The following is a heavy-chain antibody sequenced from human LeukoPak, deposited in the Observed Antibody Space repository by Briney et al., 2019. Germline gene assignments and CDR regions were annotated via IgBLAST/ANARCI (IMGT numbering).Heavy chain of an antibody. D-gene: IGHD6-19*01. CDR1: GGSLSSNNYY. Sequence: PSETLSLTCIVSGGSLSSNNYYWGWIRQPPRKGLEWIGSIYYSGSTYYNPSLKSRVTISVDTSKNQFSLKLSSVTATDTAVYYCATRIAVAGNYFDYWGQGNLVTVSS. V-gene: IGHV4-39*01. CDR2: IYYSGST. J-gene: IGHJ4*02. CDR3: ATRIAVAGNYFDY.